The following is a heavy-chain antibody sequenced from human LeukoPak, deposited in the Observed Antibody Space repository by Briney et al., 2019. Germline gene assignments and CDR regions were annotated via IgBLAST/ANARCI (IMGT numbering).Heavy chain of an antibody. Sequence: GAPVKVSCKASGYTFTGYYMHWVRQAPGQGLEWMGWINPNSGGTNYAQKFQGRVTMTRDTSISTAYMELSRLRSDDTAVYYCAREGADSSGYYYVFDYWGQGTLVTVSS. CDR1: GYTFTGYY. J-gene: IGHJ4*02. V-gene: IGHV1-2*02. CDR3: AREGADSSGYYYVFDY. D-gene: IGHD3-22*01. CDR2: INPNSGGT.